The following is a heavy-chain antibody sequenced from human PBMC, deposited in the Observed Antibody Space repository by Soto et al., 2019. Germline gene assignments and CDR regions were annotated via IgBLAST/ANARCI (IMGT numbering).Heavy chain of an antibody. CDR1: GGSFIGYY. CDR2: INHSGST. CDR3: ARGSSAIKQWLAPPNYYYYYGMDV. V-gene: IGHV4-34*01. Sequence: KASETLSLTCAVYGGSFIGYYWSWIRQPPGKGLEWIGEINHSGSTNYNPSLKSRVTISVDTSKNQFSLKLSSVTAADTAVYYCARGSSAIKQWLAPPNYYYYYGMDVWGQGTTVTVSS. D-gene: IGHD6-19*01. J-gene: IGHJ6*02.